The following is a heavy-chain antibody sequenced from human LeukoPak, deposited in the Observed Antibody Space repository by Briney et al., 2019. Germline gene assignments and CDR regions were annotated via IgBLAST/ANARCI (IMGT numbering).Heavy chain of an antibody. CDR1: GYTFTGYY. D-gene: IGHD2-21*01. J-gene: IGHJ3*02. CDR3: ARGTIVEPFDI. CDR2: IHPKSGGT. V-gene: IGHV1-2*02. Sequence: RASVTVSCKACGYTFTGYYMHWVRQAPGQGLEWMGWIHPKSGGTSYEQSFQGRVIMTSDTSISTAYMEVRRLTSDDTAVFYCARGTIVEPFDIWGQGTMVTVSS.